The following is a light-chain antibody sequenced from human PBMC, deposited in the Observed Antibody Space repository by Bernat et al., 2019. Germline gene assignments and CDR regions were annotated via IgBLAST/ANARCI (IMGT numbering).Light chain of an antibody. J-gene: IGLJ3*02. CDR1: NIGSKS. V-gene: IGLV3-21*03. CDR2: DDT. CDR3: QVWDSSSDHPV. Sequence: SYVLTQPPSVPVAPGKTARITCGGHNIGSKSVHWYQQKPGQAPVLVVYDDTARPSGIPERVSGSNSGQTATPTISRVEAGDEADYYCQVWDSSSDHPVFGGGTKLTVL.